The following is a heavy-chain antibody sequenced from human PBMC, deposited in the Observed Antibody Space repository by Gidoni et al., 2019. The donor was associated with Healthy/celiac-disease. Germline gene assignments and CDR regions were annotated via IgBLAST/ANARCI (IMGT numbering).Heavy chain of an antibody. CDR3: ASYGDSAAGRVLYYYMDV. CDR1: GFTFGSYA. V-gene: IGHV3-30-3*01. CDR2: ISYDGSNK. D-gene: IGHD6-13*01. Sequence: QVQLVESGGGGVQPGRSLRLSCAASGFTFGSYAMHWGRQAPGKGLEWVAVISYDGSNKYYADSVKGRFTISRDNSKNTLYLQMNSLRAEDTAVYYCASYGDSAAGRVLYYYMDVWGKGTTVTVSS. J-gene: IGHJ6*03.